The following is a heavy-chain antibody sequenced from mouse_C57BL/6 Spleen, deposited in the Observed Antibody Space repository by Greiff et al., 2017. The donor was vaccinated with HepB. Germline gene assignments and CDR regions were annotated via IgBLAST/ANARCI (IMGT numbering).Heavy chain of an antibody. CDR3: ARRGSTGTFAY. J-gene: IGHJ3*01. V-gene: IGHV1-52*01. D-gene: IGHD4-1*02. CDR2: IDPSDSET. CDR1: GYTFTSYW. Sequence: QVQLQQPGAELVRPGSSVKLSCKASGYTFTSYWMHWVKQRPIHGLEWIGNIDPSDSETHYNQKFKDKATLTVDKSSSTAYMQLSSLTSEDSAVYYCARRGSTGTFAYWGQGTLVTVSA.